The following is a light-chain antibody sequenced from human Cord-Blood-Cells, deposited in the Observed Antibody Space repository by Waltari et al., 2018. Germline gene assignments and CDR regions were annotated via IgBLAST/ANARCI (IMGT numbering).Light chain of an antibody. V-gene: IGKV3-20*01. CDR1: QSVSSSY. J-gene: IGKJ1*01. CDR2: GAS. Sequence: EIVLTQSPGTLSLSPGERATLSCRASQSVSSSYLAWYQQKPGQAPRLLIYGASSRATGIQDRFCGSGSGTDFSLTISRLEPEDFAVYYCQQYGSSPWTFGQGTKVEIK. CDR3: QQYGSSPWT.